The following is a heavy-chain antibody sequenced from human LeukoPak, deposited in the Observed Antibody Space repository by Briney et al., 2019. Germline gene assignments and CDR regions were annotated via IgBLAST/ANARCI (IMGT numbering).Heavy chain of an antibody. Sequence: TGGSLRLSCAASGFTFSSYAMHWVRQAPGKGLEWVAVISYAGSNKYYADSVKGRFTISRDDSKNTLYLQMNSLRAEDTAIYYCAKGNTMYTAYYFDYWGQGTLVTVSS. CDR2: ISYAGSNK. V-gene: IGHV3-30-3*01. D-gene: IGHD3-10*02. CDR3: AKGNTMYTAYYFDY. CDR1: GFTFSSYA. J-gene: IGHJ4*02.